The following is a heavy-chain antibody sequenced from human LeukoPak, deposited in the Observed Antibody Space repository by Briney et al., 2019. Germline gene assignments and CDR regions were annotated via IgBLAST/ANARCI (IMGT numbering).Heavy chain of an antibody. CDR3: ASNFIRTGYFGEYYLH. J-gene: IGHJ1*01. V-gene: IGHV1-18*01. Sequence: ASVKVSCKVSGYVFGAYGLSWVRQAPDQGLEWLGWIAPYEGDTQYTPKLQDRITLTADTATTTVYMELRSLREDDSAVYYCASNFIRTGYFGEYYLHWGQGTLVTVSS. D-gene: IGHD3-9*01. CDR1: GYVFGAYG. CDR2: IAPYEGDT.